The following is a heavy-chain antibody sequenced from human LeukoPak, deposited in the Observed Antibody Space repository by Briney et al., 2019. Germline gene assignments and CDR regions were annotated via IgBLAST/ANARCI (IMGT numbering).Heavy chain of an antibody. J-gene: IGHJ5*02. V-gene: IGHV4-39*07. Sequence: SETLSLTCTVSGGSISSSSYYWGWIRQPPGKGLEWLGSIYYSGSTYYNPSLKSRVTISVDTSKNQFSLKLSSVTAADTAVYYCARSKDLFFDPWGQGTLVTVSS. D-gene: IGHD3-10*01. CDR3: ARSKDLFFDP. CDR2: IYYSGST. CDR1: GGSISSSSYY.